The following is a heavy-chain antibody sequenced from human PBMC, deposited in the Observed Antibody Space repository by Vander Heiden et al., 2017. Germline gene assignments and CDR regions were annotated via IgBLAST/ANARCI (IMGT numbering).Heavy chain of an antibody. D-gene: IGHD3-22*01. V-gene: IGHV4-39*01. CDR1: GGSISRSRYY. Sequence: QLQLQESGPGLVKPSETLSLTCTVSGGSISRSRYYWGWIRQPPGEGLAWFGGSYESGSTYYNPSLKSRVTISVDTSKNQFSLRLSSVTAADTAVYYCARPLGSSGYVLNWFDPWGQGTLVTVSS. J-gene: IGHJ5*02. CDR3: ARPLGSSGYVLNWFDP. CDR2: SYESGST.